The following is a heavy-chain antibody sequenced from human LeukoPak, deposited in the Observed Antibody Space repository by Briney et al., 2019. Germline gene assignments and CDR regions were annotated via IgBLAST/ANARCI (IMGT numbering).Heavy chain of an antibody. CDR1: GFTVSSNY. J-gene: IGHJ4*02. CDR3: AKRRYSGSYFDY. Sequence: GGSLRLSCAASGFTVSSNYMSWVRQAPGKGLEWVSIIYGGGSTYYADSVEGRFTISRDNSKNTLYLQMNSLRAEDTAVYYCAKRRYSGSYFDYWGQGTLVTVSS. CDR2: IYGGGST. D-gene: IGHD1-26*01. V-gene: IGHV3-53*01.